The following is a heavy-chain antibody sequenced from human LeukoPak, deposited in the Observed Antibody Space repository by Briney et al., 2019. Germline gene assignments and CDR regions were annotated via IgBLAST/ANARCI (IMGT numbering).Heavy chain of an antibody. CDR1: GFIFSDYY. CDR2: ITSSGGHM. V-gene: IGHV3-11*04. CDR3: ARDDSSGYYYAY. D-gene: IGHD3-22*01. Sequence: GGSLRLSCAASGFIFSDYYMTWIRQTPGKGLEWVSYITSSGGHMYYADSAKGRFTISRDNAKNSLYLQMNSLRAEDTAVYYCARDDSSGYYYAYWGQGTLVTVSS. J-gene: IGHJ4*02.